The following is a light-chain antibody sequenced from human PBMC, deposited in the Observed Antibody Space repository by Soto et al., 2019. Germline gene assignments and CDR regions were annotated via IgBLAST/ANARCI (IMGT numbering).Light chain of an antibody. CDR2: GAS. V-gene: IGKV3-20*01. J-gene: IGKJ1*01. CDR3: QQYGSSGT. Sequence: GLTQSPGTLSLSPGKRATLSCRASQSISSSYLAWYQQRPGQAPRLLIYGASSRATGIPDRFSGSGSGTDFTLTISRLEPEDFAVYYCQQYGSSGTFGQGTKVDIK. CDR1: QSISSSY.